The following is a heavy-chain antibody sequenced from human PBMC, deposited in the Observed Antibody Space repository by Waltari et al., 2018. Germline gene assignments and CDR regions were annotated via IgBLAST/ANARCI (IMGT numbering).Heavy chain of an antibody. Sequence: QMQLQESGPGLVKPSETLSLTCAVSGYSISSGYYWGWIRQPPGKGLEWIGSIYHSGSTYYNPSLKSRVTISVDTSKNQFSLKLSSVTAADTAVYYCARVFLRAFDIWGQGTMVTVSS. CDR2: IYHSGST. CDR1: GYSISSGYY. CDR3: ARVFLRAFDI. J-gene: IGHJ3*02. V-gene: IGHV4-38-2*01. D-gene: IGHD2-21*01.